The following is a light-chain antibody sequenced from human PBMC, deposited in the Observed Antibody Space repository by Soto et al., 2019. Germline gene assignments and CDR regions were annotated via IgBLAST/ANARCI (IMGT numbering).Light chain of an antibody. J-gene: IGLJ7*01. CDR3: NSYTTGSTK. CDR1: RSNIGGGYD. Sequence: QSVLTQPPSVSGAPGQTITISCTGSRSNIGGGYDVHWYQQLPGTAPQLLVYGNINRPSRVPDRFSGSKSDTSASLAITGLQAEDEADYYCNSYTTGSTKFGGGTQLTVL. V-gene: IGLV1-40*01. CDR2: GNI.